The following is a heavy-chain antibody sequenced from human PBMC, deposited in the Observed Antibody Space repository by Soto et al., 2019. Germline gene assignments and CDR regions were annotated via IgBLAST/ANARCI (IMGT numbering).Heavy chain of an antibody. J-gene: IGHJ4*01. D-gene: IGHD6-19*01. CDR1: GGSISSDNYY. CDR2: IYYSGST. CDR3: ARHLRLTSGVQKWTCVDY. V-gene: IGHV4-39*01. Sequence: SETLSLTCTVSGGSISSDNYYWGWIRQPPGKGLEWIGTIYYSGSTYYSPSLTSRVTKSIDTSKNQFSLQLSSVTAADTAVYFCARHLRLTSGVQKWTCVDYWGHGTLVTVSS.